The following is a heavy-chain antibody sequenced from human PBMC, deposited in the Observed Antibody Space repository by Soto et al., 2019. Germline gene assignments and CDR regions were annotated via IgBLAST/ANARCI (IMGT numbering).Heavy chain of an antibody. J-gene: IGHJ3*02. CDR2: INHSGST. V-gene: IGHV4-34*01. CDR1: GGSFSGYY. CDR3: ARGHSVADAFDI. Sequence: TSETLSLTCAVYGGSFSGYYWSWIRQPPGKGLEWIGEINHSGSTNYNPSLKSRVTISVDTSKNQFSLKLSSVTAADTAVYYCARGHSVADAFDIWGQGTMVTVSS. D-gene: IGHD2-21*01.